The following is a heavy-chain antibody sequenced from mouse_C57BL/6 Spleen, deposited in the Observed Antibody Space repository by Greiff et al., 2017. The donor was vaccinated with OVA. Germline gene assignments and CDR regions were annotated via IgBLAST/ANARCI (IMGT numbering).Heavy chain of an antibody. D-gene: IGHD1-1*01. CDR1: GYTFTDYN. V-gene: IGHV1-22*01. Sequence: VQLQQSGPELVKPGASVKMSCKASGYTFTDYNMHWVKQSHGKSLEWIGYIHPNNGGTSYNQKFKGKATLTVNKSSSTAYMELRSLTSKDSAVDYCARTSSSQYYAMDYWGQGTSVTVSS. CDR3: ARTSSSQYYAMDY. J-gene: IGHJ4*01. CDR2: IHPNNGGT.